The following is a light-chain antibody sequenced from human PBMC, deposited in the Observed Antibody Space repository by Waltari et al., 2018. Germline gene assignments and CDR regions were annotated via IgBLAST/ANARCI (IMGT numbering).Light chain of an antibody. CDR2: WAS. Sequence: DIVMIQSPDSLAVSLGERANINCKSSQSVLYSSNNKNYLAWYQQKPGQPPKLLIYWASTRESGVPDRFSGSGSGTDFTLTISSLQAEDVAVYYCQQYYSTPPTFGGGTKVEIK. J-gene: IGKJ4*01. CDR3: QQYYSTPPT. V-gene: IGKV4-1*01. CDR1: QSVLYSSNNKNY.